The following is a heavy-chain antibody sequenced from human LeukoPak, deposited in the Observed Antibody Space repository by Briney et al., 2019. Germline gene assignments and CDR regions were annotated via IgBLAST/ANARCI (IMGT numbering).Heavy chain of an antibody. CDR3: AKEEAYYGSGSQYDY. CDR2: IYEDGST. Sequence: PSETLSLTCTVSGGSISSSDYYWGWIRQPPGMGLEWIGSIYEDGSTYYNPSLKSRVTISVDTSKNQFSLKLSSVTAADTAVYYCAKEEAYYGSGSQYDYWGQGTLVTVSS. V-gene: IGHV4-39*07. CDR1: GGSISSSDYY. D-gene: IGHD3-10*01. J-gene: IGHJ4*02.